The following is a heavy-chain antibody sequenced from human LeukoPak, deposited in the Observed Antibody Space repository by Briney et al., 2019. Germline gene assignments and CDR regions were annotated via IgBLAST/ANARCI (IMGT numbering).Heavy chain of an antibody. Sequence: GESLKISCNGSGYTFSNYWIAWVRQTPGKGLEWMGIIYPGDSDTRYSPSFQGQVTISADKSITTAYLQWSSLKASDTAIYFCARKPGAAGPYYFDSWGQGSLVTVSS. D-gene: IGHD6-13*01. CDR3: ARKPGAAGPYYFDS. CDR1: GYTFSNYW. V-gene: IGHV5-51*01. CDR2: IYPGDSDT. J-gene: IGHJ4*02.